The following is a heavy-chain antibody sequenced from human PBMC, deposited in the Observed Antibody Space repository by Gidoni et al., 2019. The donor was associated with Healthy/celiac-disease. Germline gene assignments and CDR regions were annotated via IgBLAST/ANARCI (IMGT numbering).Heavy chain of an antibody. Sequence: EVQLVESGGGLVQPGGSLRLSCAASAFTFSSYSMNWVRQATGKGLEWVSYISSSSSTIYYADSVKGRFTISRDNAKNSLYLQMNSLRDEDTAVYYCARDGVSLPDDAFDIWGQGTMVTVSS. J-gene: IGHJ3*02. D-gene: IGHD3-3*01. CDR1: AFTFSSYS. CDR2: ISSSSSTI. V-gene: IGHV3-48*02. CDR3: ARDGVSLPDDAFDI.